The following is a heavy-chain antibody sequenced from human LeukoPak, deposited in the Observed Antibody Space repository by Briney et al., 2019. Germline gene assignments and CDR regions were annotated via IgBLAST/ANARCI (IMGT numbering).Heavy chain of an antibody. J-gene: IGHJ4*02. V-gene: IGHV3-23*01. CDR3: AKGMFYYGSGSSDY. D-gene: IGHD3-10*01. CDR1: GFTFSSYA. CDR2: ISDSGGST. Sequence: GGSLSLSCAASGFTFSSYAMSWVRQAPGKGLEWVSSISDSGGSTHYADSVKGRFTISRDNSKNTLYLQMNSLRAEDTAPYYCAKGMFYYGSGSSDYWAQGTLVTVSS.